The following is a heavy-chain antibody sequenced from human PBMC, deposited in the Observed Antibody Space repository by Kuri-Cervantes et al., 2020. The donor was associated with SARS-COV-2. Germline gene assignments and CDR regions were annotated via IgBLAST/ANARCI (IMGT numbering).Heavy chain of an antibody. CDR1: GYTFTGYY. CDR3: AREYIAVAGRGWFDP. D-gene: IGHD6-13*01. V-gene: IGHV1-46*01. J-gene: IGHJ5*02. CDR2: INPSGGST. Sequence: ASVKVSCKASGYTFTGYYMHWVRQAPGQGLEWMGIINPSGGSTSYAQKFQGKVTITRDTSTSTVYMELSSLRYEDTAVYYCAREYIAVAGRGWFDPWGQGTLVTVSS.